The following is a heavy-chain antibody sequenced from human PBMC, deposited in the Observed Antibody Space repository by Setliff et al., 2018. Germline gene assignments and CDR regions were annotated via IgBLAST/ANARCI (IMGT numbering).Heavy chain of an antibody. D-gene: IGHD6-19*01. Sequence: SETLSLPCTVSGGSISNYYWSWIRQPAGKGLAWIGRIYTSGSTNYNPPLTSRVTMSIDTSTNQFSLKLNSVPAADMAVYYCAREQWLDPPGYYYMDVWAKGTTVTSP. CDR2: IYTSGST. CDR1: GGSISNYY. CDR3: AREQWLDPPGYYYMDV. V-gene: IGHV4-4*07. J-gene: IGHJ6*03.